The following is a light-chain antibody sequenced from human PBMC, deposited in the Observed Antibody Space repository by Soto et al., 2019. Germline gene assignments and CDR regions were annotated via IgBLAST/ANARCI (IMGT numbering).Light chain of an antibody. Sequence: EIVLTHSPGTLSLSPCVGATLSFSASQSVSSSYLAWYQQKPGQAPRLLIYGASSRATGIPDRFSGSGSGTDFTLTISRLEPEEFAVYYCQQYGSSPETFGQGTKVDI. CDR1: QSVSSSY. CDR3: QQYGSSPET. CDR2: GAS. J-gene: IGKJ1*01. V-gene: IGKV3-20*01.